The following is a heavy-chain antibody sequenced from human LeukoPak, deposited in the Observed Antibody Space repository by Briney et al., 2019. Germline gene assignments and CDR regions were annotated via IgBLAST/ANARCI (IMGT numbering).Heavy chain of an antibody. V-gene: IGHV3-23*01. CDR3: AKTLFGFSYGKIDY. Sequence: GGSLRLSCAAPGFTFSDYYISWIRQAPGEGLEWVLSISDDDDRTYYADSVKGRFTISRDNSKNTLYLDMSNLRAEDTALYFCAKTLFGFSYGKIDYWGQGTLVTVSS. CDR2: ISDDDDRT. J-gene: IGHJ4*02. CDR1: GFTFSDYY. D-gene: IGHD5-18*01.